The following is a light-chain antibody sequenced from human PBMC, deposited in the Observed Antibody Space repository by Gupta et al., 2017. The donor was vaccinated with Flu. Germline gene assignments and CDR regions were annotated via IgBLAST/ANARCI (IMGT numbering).Light chain of an antibody. CDR3: QQYNNRPPWT. CDR2: GAS. V-gene: IGKV3-15*01. CDR1: HSVSSN. Sequence: ELVMTQSPATLSVSPGERATPSCRASHSVSSNLAWYQQKPGQAPRLLIYGASTRAPGIPARFSGSGSGTEFTLTISSLQSEDFAGYYCQQYNNRPPWTFGQGTKVEIK. J-gene: IGKJ1*01.